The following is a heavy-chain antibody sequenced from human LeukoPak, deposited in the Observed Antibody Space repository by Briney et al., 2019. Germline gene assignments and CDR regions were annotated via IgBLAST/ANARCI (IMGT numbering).Heavy chain of an antibody. Sequence: SETLSLTCTVSGVSVIPYYWSWIRQPAGEGPEWIGRMYTSGDTAYNPSLKSRVTMSIDTSKNQFSLKLSSVTAADTAVYYCATSGSSFDNYHYIDVWGKGTTVTVSS. CDR1: GVSVIPYY. D-gene: IGHD3-10*01. CDR2: MYTSGDT. J-gene: IGHJ6*03. V-gene: IGHV4-4*07. CDR3: ATSGSSFDNYHYIDV.